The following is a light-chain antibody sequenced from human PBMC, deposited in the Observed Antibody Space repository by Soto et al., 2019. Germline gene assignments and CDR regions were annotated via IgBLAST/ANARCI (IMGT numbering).Light chain of an antibody. CDR2: DVS. V-gene: IGLV2-14*03. CDR3: STYTRSSTHDV. J-gene: IGLJ3*02. CDR1: SSDVGGYNY. Sequence: QSALTQPASVSGSPGQSITISCTGTSSDVGGYNYVSWYQQHPGKAPKLMIYDVSNRPSGVSNRFTVSKSGKTASLTISGALGEDADDYSCSTYTRSSTHDVFAGRTKLTVL.